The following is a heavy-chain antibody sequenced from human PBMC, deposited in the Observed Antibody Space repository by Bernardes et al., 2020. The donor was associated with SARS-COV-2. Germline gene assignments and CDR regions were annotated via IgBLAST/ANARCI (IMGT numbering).Heavy chain of an antibody. D-gene: IGHD3-22*01. CDR2: VGGRDDT. CDR1: GFTFSAYA. Sequence: GGSLRLSCEASGFTFSAYAMSWVRQSPGTGLEWVSTVGGRDDTYYKDSVKGRFTISRDNSKNTVHLEMNSLRAEDTAVYYCAKGRFPSMIVVVGDVDYWGQGTLVTVSS. J-gene: IGHJ4*02. V-gene: IGHV3-23*01. CDR3: AKGRFPSMIVVVGDVDY.